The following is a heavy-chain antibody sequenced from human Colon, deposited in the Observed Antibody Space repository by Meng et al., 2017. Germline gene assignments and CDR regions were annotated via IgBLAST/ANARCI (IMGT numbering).Heavy chain of an antibody. D-gene: IGHD3-10*01. CDR1: GDSLSGSGYF. J-gene: IGHJ4*02. Sequence: SETLSLTCSVSGDSLSGSGYFWSWIRQHPGKGLEWIGCIYSYTGSTNYNPSLKSRVSISVDTSKNQFSLNLSSVTAADTAVYYCARNHYGSGSWFDYWGQGTLVPSPQ. V-gene: IGHV4-31*03. CDR2: IYSYTGST. CDR3: ARNHYGSGSWFDY.